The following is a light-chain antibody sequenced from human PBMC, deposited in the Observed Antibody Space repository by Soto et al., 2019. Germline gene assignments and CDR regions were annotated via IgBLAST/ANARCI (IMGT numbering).Light chain of an antibody. Sequence: EIVLTHSPGTLSLSPCERATLSSSASQSVSSSYLAWYQQKPGQAPRLLIYGASSRATGIPDRFSGSGSGTDFTLTISSLQPDDFATYYCQQYNRYSRTFGQGTKVDIK. CDR1: QSVSSSY. V-gene: IGKV3-20*01. CDR2: GAS. CDR3: QQYNRYSRT. J-gene: IGKJ1*01.